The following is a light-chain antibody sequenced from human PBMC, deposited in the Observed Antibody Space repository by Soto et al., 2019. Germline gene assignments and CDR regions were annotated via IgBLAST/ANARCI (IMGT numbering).Light chain of an antibody. CDR3: SSFTTSSTFV. CDR2: DVN. CDR1: SSDVGRYNY. Sequence: QSVLAQPASGSGSRRRAITISYTGTSSDVGRYNYVSWFQQHPGKVPKLIIYDVNNWPSGVSDRFSGSKSGNTASLTISGLQPEDEADYYCSSFTTSSTFVFGTGTKVTVL. J-gene: IGLJ1*01. V-gene: IGLV2-14*03.